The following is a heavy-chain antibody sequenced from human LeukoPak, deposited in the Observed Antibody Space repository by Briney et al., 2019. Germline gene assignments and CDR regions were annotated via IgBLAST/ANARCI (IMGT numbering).Heavy chain of an antibody. Sequence: PGGSLRLSCAASGFTFSSYEMNWVRQAPGKGLEWVSYIRSSGSTIYYADSVKGRFTISRDNAKNSLYLQMNSLRAEDTAAYYCARVGSTSCVDYWGQGTLVTVSS. CDR3: ARVGSTSCVDY. D-gene: IGHD2-2*01. J-gene: IGHJ4*02. V-gene: IGHV3-48*03. CDR2: IRSSGSTI. CDR1: GFTFSSYE.